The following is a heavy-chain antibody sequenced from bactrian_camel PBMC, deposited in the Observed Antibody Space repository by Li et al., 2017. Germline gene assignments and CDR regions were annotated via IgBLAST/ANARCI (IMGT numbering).Heavy chain of an antibody. CDR2: IDGAGRT. V-gene: IGHV3S57*01. D-gene: IGHD7*01. J-gene: IGHJ4*01. Sequence: HVQLVESGGESVQAGGSLRLSCAASRPISSSYCMGWFRQAPGKEREAVAGIDGAGRTTYADSVKGRFTISKDNAKNTLYLQMNSLKPEDTAMYYCAYESGTTPDLCRRRGPGGYFGQGTQVTVS. CDR1: RPISSSYC.